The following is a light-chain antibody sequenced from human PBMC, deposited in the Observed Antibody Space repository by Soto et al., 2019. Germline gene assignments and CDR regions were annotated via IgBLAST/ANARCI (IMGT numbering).Light chain of an antibody. CDR3: SSYTSVSTSCV. Sequence: QLVLTQPASVSGSPGQSITISCTGTSSDVGRYDFVSWYQQHPGKAPKLIIYEVSHRPSGISDRFSGSKSVNTASLTIFGLQAEDEADYYCSSYTSVSTSCVFGTGTKVTVL. V-gene: IGLV2-14*01. CDR1: SSDVGRYDF. J-gene: IGLJ1*01. CDR2: EVS.